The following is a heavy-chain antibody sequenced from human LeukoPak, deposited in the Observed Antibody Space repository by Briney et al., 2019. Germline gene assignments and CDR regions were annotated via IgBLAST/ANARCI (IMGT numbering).Heavy chain of an antibody. J-gene: IGHJ2*01. V-gene: IGHV3-23*01. CDR3: VRNGCSATNCYIFLGDWYFDL. CDR1: GFPFSSYA. CDR2: IRGIGERT. Sequence: GGSLRLSCAASGFPFSSYAMGWVRQAPGKGLEWVSSIRGIGERTFYADSVKGRFTISRDNSKNTVSLQMTSLEAEDTAVYYCVRNGCSATNCYIFLGDWYFDLWGRGTLVTVSS. D-gene: IGHD2-2*02.